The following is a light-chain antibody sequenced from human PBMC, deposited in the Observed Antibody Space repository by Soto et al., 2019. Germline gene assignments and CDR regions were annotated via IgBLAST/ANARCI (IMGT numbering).Light chain of an antibody. V-gene: IGKV3-20*01. Sequence: EIVLTQSPGTLSLSPGERATLSCRASQSISSSYLAWYQQRPGQAPRLLIYAASSRATGIPDRFSGSGSGTDFTLTISRLEPEDFAVYYCQQYGRSPFTFGPGTKLDIK. CDR3: QQYGRSPFT. CDR2: AAS. J-gene: IGKJ3*01. CDR1: QSISSSY.